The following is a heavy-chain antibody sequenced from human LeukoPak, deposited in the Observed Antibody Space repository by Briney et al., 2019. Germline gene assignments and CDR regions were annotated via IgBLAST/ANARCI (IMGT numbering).Heavy chain of an antibody. CDR2: IYHSGST. CDR1: GGSISSGGYS. J-gene: IGHJ5*02. D-gene: IGHD3-3*01. Sequence: SQTLSLTCAVSGGSISSGGYSWSWIRQPPGKGLEWIGYIYHSGSTYYNPSLKSRVTISVDSSKNQFSLKLSSVTAADTAVYYCARGLAEDPYDFWMWFDPWGQGTLVTVSS. CDR3: ARGLAEDPYDFWMWFDP. V-gene: IGHV4-30-2*01.